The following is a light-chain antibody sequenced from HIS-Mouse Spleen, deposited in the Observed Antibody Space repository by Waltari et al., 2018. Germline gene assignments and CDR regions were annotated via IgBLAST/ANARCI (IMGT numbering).Light chain of an antibody. V-gene: IGLV2-14*03. J-gene: IGLJ2*01. Sequence: QSALTQPPSASGSPGQSVTIPCPGPSRDVGGYNSVSWYQQHPGKAPKLMLYDVSNRPSGVSNRFSGSKSGNTASLTISGLQAEDEADYYCSSYTSSSFNVVFGGGTKLTVL. CDR3: SSYTSSSFNVV. CDR1: SRDVGGYNS. CDR2: DVS.